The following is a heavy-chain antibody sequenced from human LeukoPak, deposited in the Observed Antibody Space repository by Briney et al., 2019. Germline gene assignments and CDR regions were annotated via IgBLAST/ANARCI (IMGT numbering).Heavy chain of an antibody. Sequence: SETLSLTCTVSGGSISSSGYYWGWIRQPPGKGLEWIGMIYYSGNTDYNLSLQSRVSMFVDTSKNQFSLKLTSVAAADTAIYYCARLVWFGDLLHVFDYWGQGLLVTVSS. CDR2: IYYSGNT. V-gene: IGHV4-39*01. CDR3: ARLVWFGDLLHVFDY. J-gene: IGHJ4*02. D-gene: IGHD3-10*01. CDR1: GGSISSSGYY.